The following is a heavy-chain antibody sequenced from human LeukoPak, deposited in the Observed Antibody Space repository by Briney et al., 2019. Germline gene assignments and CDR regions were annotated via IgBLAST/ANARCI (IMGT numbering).Heavy chain of an antibody. V-gene: IGHV4-59*08. D-gene: IGHD2-15*01. CDR1: GGSIRSFY. CDR2: IFYSGST. CDR3: ARHRVDCSGSSCNNDAFDI. Sequence: KASDTLSLTCTVSGGSIRSFYWSWIRQPPGKGLEWIGYIFYSGSTTYNPSLKSRVTISVDTSKKQFSLNRNYVTAADTAVHYCARHRVDCSGSSCNNDAFDIWGQGTMVTVSS. J-gene: IGHJ3*02.